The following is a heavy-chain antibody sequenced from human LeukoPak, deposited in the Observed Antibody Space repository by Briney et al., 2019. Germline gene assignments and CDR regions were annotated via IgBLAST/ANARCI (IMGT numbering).Heavy chain of an antibody. CDR2: IRYDGSNK. Sequence: GSLRLSCAASGFTFSNYGMHWVRQAPGKGLEWVAFIRYDGSNKYYADSVKGRFTISRNNAKNSLYLQMNSLRAEDTAVYYCARDMITFGGVIVAPAFDYWGQGTLVTVSS. J-gene: IGHJ4*02. V-gene: IGHV3-30*02. CDR3: ARDMITFGGVIVAPAFDY. CDR1: GFTFSNYG. D-gene: IGHD3-16*02.